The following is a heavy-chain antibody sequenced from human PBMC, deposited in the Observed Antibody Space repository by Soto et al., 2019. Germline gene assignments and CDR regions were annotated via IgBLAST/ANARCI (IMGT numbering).Heavy chain of an antibody. Sequence: SETLSLTCTVSGGSISSYYWSWIRQPPGKGLEWIGYIYYSGSTNYNPSLKSRVTISVDTSKNQFSLKLSSVTAADTAVYYCARDRNYYDSSGYYLDYWGQGTLVTVSS. D-gene: IGHD3-22*01. CDR1: GGSISSYY. CDR3: ARDRNYYDSSGYYLDY. CDR2: IYYSGST. V-gene: IGHV4-59*01. J-gene: IGHJ4*02.